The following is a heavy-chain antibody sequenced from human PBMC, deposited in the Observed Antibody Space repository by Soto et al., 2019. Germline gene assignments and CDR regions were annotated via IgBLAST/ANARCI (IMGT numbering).Heavy chain of an antibody. V-gene: IGHV4-31*03. Sequence: SETLSLTCTVSGGSISSGGYYWSWIRQHPGKGLEWIGYIYYSGSTYYNPSLKSRVTISVDTSKNQFSLKLSSVTAADTAMYYCARDSLAARATWFDPWGQGTLVTVSS. CDR1: GGSISSGGYY. CDR3: ARDSLAARATWFDP. CDR2: IYYSGST. D-gene: IGHD6-6*01. J-gene: IGHJ5*02.